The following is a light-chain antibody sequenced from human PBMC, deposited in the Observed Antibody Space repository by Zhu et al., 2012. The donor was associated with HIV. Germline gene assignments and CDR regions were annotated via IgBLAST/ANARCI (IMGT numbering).Light chain of an antibody. Sequence: IVLTQSPATLSLSPGERATVSCRASGSVRSFLAWYQQKPGQAPRLLIYDTSKRATGIPARFSGSGSGTDSTLTISSLEPEDFALYYCQQRSNWPLTFGGGTRVEI. CDR2: DTS. V-gene: IGKV3-11*01. CDR3: QQRSNWPLT. J-gene: IGKJ4*01. CDR1: GSVRSF.